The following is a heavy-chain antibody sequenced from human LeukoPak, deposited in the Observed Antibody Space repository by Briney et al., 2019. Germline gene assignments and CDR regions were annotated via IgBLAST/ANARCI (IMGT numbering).Heavy chain of an antibody. J-gene: IGHJ5*02. CDR1: GGSISSSSYY. Sequence: PSETLSLTCTVSGGSISSSSYYWGWIRQPPGKGLEWIGSIYYSGSTYYNPSLRSRVTIAVDTSKNQFSLKLSSVTAADTAVYYCARLFGRVRASKNWFDPWGQGTLVTVSS. D-gene: IGHD3-16*01. CDR2: IYYSGST. V-gene: IGHV4-39*07. CDR3: ARLFGRVRASKNWFDP.